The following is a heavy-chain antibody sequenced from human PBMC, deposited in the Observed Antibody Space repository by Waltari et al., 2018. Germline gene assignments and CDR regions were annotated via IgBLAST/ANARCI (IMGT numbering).Heavy chain of an antibody. J-gene: IGHJ4*02. CDR1: GFTFDDYA. V-gene: IGHV3-43D*04. Sequence: EVQLVESGGVVVQPGGSLRHSCAASGFTFDDYAMHWVRQAPGKGLEWVSLISWDGGSTYYADSVKGRFTISRDNSKNTLYLQMNSLRAEDTALYYCAKASPPWGSGYGYYFDYWGQGTLVTVSS. CDR2: ISWDGGST. CDR3: AKASPPWGSGYGYYFDY. D-gene: IGHD3-22*01.